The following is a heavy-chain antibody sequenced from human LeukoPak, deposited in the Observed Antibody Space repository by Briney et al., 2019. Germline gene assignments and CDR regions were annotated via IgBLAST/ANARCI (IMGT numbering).Heavy chain of an antibody. CDR3: ARAESYYYGMDV. CDR1: GFTFSSYA. J-gene: IGHJ6*02. V-gene: IGHV3-64*01. CDR2: ISSNGGST. Sequence: GGSLRLPCAASGFTFSSYAMHWVRQAPGKGLEYVSAISSNGGSTYYANSVKGRFTISRDNSKNTLYLQMGSLRAEDMAVYYCARAESYYYGMDVWGQGTTVTVSS.